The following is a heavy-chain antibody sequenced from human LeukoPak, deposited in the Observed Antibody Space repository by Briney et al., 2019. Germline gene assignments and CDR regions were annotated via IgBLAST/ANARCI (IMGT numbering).Heavy chain of an antibody. Sequence: GGSLRLSCAASGFTFSSYEMNWVRQAPGKGLEWVSYITSSGNTIYYAASVKGRFTISRDNAKNSLYLQMNSLRAEDTAIYYCARDSVAGSQDAFDIWGQGTMVTVSS. CDR2: ITSSGNTI. J-gene: IGHJ3*02. D-gene: IGHD6-19*01. CDR1: GFTFSSYE. CDR3: ARDSVAGSQDAFDI. V-gene: IGHV3-48*03.